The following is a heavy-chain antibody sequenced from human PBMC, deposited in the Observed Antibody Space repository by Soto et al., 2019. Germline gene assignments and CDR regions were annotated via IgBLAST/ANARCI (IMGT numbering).Heavy chain of an antibody. CDR1: GFSISGYW. J-gene: IGHJ5*02. Sequence: ETRLVECGGGLVQPGGSLRLSCATSGFSISGYWIHWVRQPPGKGLEWVSRIDVDGRGTSYADSVKGRFTISTDHARNTVYLQMDSLRAEDTAVYYCATVFDLWGQGTLVTVSS. V-gene: IGHV3-74*01. CDR2: IDVDGRGT. CDR3: ATVFDL.